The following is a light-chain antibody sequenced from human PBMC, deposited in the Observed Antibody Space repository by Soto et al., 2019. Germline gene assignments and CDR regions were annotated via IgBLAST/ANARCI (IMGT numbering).Light chain of an antibody. CDR1: QSISTW. CDR2: DAS. CDR3: QQYNNFWT. Sequence: DIQMTQSPSALSASVGDRVTITCRASQSISTWLAWYQQKPGKASRLLIYDASYLERGVPSRFSGSGSVTDFTRTNSDLQPDDLATYYCQQYNNFWTFGPGTKVEI. J-gene: IGKJ1*01. V-gene: IGKV1-5*01.